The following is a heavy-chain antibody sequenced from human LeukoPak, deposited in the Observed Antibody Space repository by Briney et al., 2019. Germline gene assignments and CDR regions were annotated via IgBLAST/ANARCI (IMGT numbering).Heavy chain of an antibody. Sequence: GGSLRLFCGASVFTLSDYTMNGVRQAPGKGLVVVSSISTSSSYIYFADSVRGRFTISRDNAKNSLYLQMNSLRAEDTAVYYCARGAYGSGTSFGYWGPGTLVTVSS. V-gene: IGHV3-21*06. J-gene: IGHJ4*02. CDR1: VFTLSDYT. CDR3: ARGAYGSGTSFGY. D-gene: IGHD3-10*01. CDR2: ISTSSSYI.